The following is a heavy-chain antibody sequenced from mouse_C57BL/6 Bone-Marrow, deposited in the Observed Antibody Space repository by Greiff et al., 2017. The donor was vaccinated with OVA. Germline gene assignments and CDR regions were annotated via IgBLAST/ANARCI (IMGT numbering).Heavy chain of an antibody. V-gene: IGHV5-6*03. CDR1: GFTFSSYA. CDR2: ISSGGSYT. CDR3: ARQGF. Sequence: EVKLMESGGGLVKPGGSLKLSCAASGFTFSSYAMSWVRQTPEKRLEWVATISSGGSYTYYPDSVKGRFTIARDNAKNTLYLQMSSLKSEDTAMYYCARQGFWGQGTTLTVSS. J-gene: IGHJ2*01.